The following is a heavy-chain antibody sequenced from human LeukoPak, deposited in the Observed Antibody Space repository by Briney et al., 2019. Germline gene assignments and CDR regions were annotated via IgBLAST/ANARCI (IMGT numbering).Heavy chain of an antibody. CDR1: GGSFSGYY. CDR3: ASSGDYPFDY. J-gene: IGHJ4*02. Sequence: SETLSLTCAVDGGSFSGYYWSWIRQPPGKGLEWIGEINHSGSTNYNPSLKSRVTISVDTSKNQFSLKLSSVTAADTAVYYCASSGDYPFDYWGQGTLVTVSS. V-gene: IGHV4-34*01. D-gene: IGHD4-17*01. CDR2: INHSGST.